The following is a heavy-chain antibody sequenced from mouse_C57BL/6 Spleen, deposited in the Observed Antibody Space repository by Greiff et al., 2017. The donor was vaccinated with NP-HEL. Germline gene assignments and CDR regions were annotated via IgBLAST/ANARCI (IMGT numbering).Heavy chain of an antibody. CDR3: ARAGGYYEEVLDY. D-gene: IGHD2-3*01. CDR2: ISYDGSN. J-gene: IGHJ2*01. V-gene: IGHV3-6*01. CDR1: GYSITSGYY. Sequence: DVQLQESGPGLVKPSQSLSLTCSVTGYSITSGYYWNWIRQFPGNKLEWMGYISYDGSNNYNPSLKNRISITRDTSKNQFFLKLNSVTTEDTATYYCARAGGYYEEVLDYWGQGTTLTVSS.